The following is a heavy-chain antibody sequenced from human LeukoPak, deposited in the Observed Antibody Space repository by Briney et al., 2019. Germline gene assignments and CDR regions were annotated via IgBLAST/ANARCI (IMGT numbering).Heavy chain of an antibody. CDR2: ISSSDSTI. Sequence: SGGSLRLSCAASGFTFSSYEMNWVRQAPGKGLEWVSYISSSDSTIYHADSVKGRFTISRDNAKNSLYLQMNSLRAEDTAVYYCARDPGIVGATSAFDIWGQGTMVTVSS. D-gene: IGHD1-26*01. CDR3: ARDPGIVGATSAFDI. V-gene: IGHV3-48*03. J-gene: IGHJ3*02. CDR1: GFTFSSYE.